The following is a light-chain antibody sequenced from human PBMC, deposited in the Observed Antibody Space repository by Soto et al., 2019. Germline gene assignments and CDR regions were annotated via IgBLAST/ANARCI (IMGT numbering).Light chain of an antibody. CDR3: QQYNNWPIT. J-gene: IGKJ5*01. CDR1: QGIGDT. CDR2: GAS. V-gene: IGKV3-15*01. Sequence: EVVMTQSPATLSVSPGEDVTLSCRASQGIGDTLAWYQHKPGQAPRLLIYGASTRATGIPARFSGSGSGTEFTLTISSLQSEDFAVYYCQQYNNWPITFGQGTRLEI.